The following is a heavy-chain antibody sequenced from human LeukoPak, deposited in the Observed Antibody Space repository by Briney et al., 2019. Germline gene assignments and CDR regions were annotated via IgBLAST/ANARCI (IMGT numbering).Heavy chain of an antibody. CDR2: IYYSGST. CDR1: GGSISSGGYY. CDR3: AREGAGTDKGGMDV. J-gene: IGHJ6*04. D-gene: IGHD1/OR15-1a*01. V-gene: IGHV4-30-4*01. Sequence: SQTLSLTCTVSGGSISSGGYYWSWIRQPPGKGLEWIGYIYYSGSTYYNPSLKSRVTISVDTSKNQFSLKLSSVTAADAAVYYCAREGAGTDKGGMDVWGKGTTVTVSS.